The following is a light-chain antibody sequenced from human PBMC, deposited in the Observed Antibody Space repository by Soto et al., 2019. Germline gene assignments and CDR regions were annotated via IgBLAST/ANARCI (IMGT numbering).Light chain of an antibody. Sequence: DIQMTQSPSTLSASVGDRVTITCRASQSISSWLAWYQQKPGKAPKLLIYDASSLESGVPSRFSGSGSGTEFTLTFSSLQPDDFATYYCQQYNSYSPCTFGQGTKLEIK. CDR2: DAS. J-gene: IGKJ2*02. CDR1: QSISSW. CDR3: QQYNSYSPCT. V-gene: IGKV1-5*01.